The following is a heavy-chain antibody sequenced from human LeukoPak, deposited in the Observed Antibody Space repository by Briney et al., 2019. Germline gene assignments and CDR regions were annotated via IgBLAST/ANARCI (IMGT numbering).Heavy chain of an antibody. CDR1: GFTFSSYS. CDR2: ISSSSSTT. J-gene: IGHJ4*02. D-gene: IGHD6-6*01. Sequence: GGSLRLSCTASGFTFSSYSMNWVRQAPGKGLEWVSYISSSSSTTYYADSVKGRFTISRDNSKNTLYLQMNSLRAEDTAVCYCAKVNIAARSNYFDYWGQGTLVTVSS. CDR3: AKVNIAARSNYFDY. V-gene: IGHV3-48*01.